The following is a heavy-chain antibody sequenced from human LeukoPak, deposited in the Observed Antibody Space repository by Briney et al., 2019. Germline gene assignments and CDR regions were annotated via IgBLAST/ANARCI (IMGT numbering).Heavy chain of an antibody. D-gene: IGHD5-12*01. Sequence: KASETLSLTCTVSGYSISSGYYWGWIRQPPGKGLEWIGSIYHSGSTYYNPSLKSRVTISVDTSKNQFSLKLSSVTAADTAVYYCARDNSGYDPPVGHWGQGTLVTVSS. CDR3: ARDNSGYDPPVGH. V-gene: IGHV4-38-2*02. CDR1: GYSISSGYY. J-gene: IGHJ4*02. CDR2: IYHSGST.